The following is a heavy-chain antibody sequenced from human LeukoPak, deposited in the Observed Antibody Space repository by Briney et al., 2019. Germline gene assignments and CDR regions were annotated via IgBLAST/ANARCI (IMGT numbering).Heavy chain of an antibody. D-gene: IGHD2-2*02. CDR2: IYYSVST. CDR3: ARHIVVVPAAIAWFDP. V-gene: IGHV4-39*01. Sequence: PSETLSLTCTVSGGSISSSSYYWGWIRQPPGKGLEWIGSIYYSVSTYYNPSLKSRVTISVDTSKNQFSLKLSSVTAADTAVYYCARHIVVVPAAIAWFDPWGQGTLVTVSS. J-gene: IGHJ5*02. CDR1: GGSISSSSYY.